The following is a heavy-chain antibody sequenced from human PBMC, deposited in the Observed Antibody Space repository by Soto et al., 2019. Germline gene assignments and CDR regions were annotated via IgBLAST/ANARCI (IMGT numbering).Heavy chain of an antibody. J-gene: IGHJ6*02. CDR2: ILYSGDT. CDR3: ARQGRNTKIVILRHYATDF. Sequence: PSETLSLTCSVSSGSISTNSYLWGWIRQPPGKGLEWIGAILYSGDTYYSESLKSRVTMSVDTAKNQFSLKLNSVTAADTAVYYCARQGRNTKIVILRHYATDFWARGXRSPST. D-gene: IGHD3-22*01. V-gene: IGHV4-39*01. CDR1: SGSISTNSYL.